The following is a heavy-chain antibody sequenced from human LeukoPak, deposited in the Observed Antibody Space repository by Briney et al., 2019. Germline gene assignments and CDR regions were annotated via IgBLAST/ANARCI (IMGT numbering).Heavy chain of an antibody. CDR2: ISSGGIST. J-gene: IGHJ3*02. D-gene: IGHD4-17*01. V-gene: IGHV3-23*01. CDR1: VYTLNIYA. CDR3: AEYGDAFDI. Sequence: SGGSLRLSCAASVYTLNIYAMSWVRQAPGKGLEWVSSISSGGISTNYADSVKGRFTISRDNSKNTLYLQMNSLRAEDTAVYYCAEYGDAFDIWGQGTMVTVSS.